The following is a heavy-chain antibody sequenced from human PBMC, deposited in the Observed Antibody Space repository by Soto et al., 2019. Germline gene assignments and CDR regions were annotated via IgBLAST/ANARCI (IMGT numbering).Heavy chain of an antibody. CDR1: GGSITSGGYS. Sequence: SETLSLTCAVSGGSITSGGYSWSWIRQPPGQGLEWIGYTYHNGATYYNPSLMSRVTISVDTSKNQFSLRLSSVTAADTAVYYCARGRGVPQAGYFQHWGQGTLVTVSS. CDR2: TYHNGAT. CDR3: ARGRGVPQAGYFQH. J-gene: IGHJ1*01. V-gene: IGHV4-30-2*01.